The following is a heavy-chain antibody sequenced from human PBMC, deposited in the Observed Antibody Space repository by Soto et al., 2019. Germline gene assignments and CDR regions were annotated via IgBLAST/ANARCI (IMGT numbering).Heavy chain of an antibody. CDR1: GYTFTSYG. V-gene: IGHV1-18*01. CDR2: ISAYNGNT. D-gene: IGHD2-15*01. J-gene: IGHJ3*02. Sequence: QVRLVQSGAEVKKPGASVKVSCKASGYTFTSYGISWVRQAPGQGLEWMGWISAYNGNTNYAQKLQGRVTMTTDTSTSTADMELRSLRSDDTAVYYCARDCSGGSCYLQDAFDIWGQGTMVTVSS. CDR3: ARDCSGGSCYLQDAFDI.